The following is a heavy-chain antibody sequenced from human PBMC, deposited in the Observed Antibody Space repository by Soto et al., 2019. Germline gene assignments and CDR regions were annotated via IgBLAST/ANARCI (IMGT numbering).Heavy chain of an antibody. CDR2: IYYSGST. J-gene: IGHJ4*02. CDR3: ARSVYSNYPPDY. Sequence: ETLSLTCTVTGGSISSDFSYCSWIRQPPGKGLEWIGYIYYSGSTNYNPSLKSRVTISVDTSKNQFSLKLSSVTAADTAVYYCARSVYSNYPPDYWGQGTLVTVSS. D-gene: IGHD4-4*01. CDR1: GGSISSDFSY. V-gene: IGHV4-61*01.